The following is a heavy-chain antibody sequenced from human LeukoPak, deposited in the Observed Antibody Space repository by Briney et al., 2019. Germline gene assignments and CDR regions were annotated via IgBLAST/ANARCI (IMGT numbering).Heavy chain of an antibody. Sequence: ASVKVSCKASGYTFTAYYMHWVRQAPGQGLEWMGWINPNSGDTNYAQKFQGRVTMTRDTSISTAYMELSRLRSDDTAVYYCARYSEAGSGWYTDQSDYWGQGTLVTVSS. CDR2: INPNSGDT. V-gene: IGHV1-2*02. D-gene: IGHD6-19*01. CDR1: GYTFTAYY. J-gene: IGHJ4*02. CDR3: ARYSEAGSGWYTDQSDY.